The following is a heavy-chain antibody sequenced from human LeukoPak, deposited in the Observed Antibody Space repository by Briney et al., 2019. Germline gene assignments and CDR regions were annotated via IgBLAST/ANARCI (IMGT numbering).Heavy chain of an antibody. D-gene: IGHD4-11*01. CDR3: ARVGDVTTASDWFDP. CDR2: IYTSGST. CDR1: GGSFSGYY. J-gene: IGHJ5*02. Sequence: PSETLSLTCAVYGGSFSGYYWSWIRQPAGKGLEWIGRIYTSGSTNYNPSLKSRVTMSVDTSKNQFSLKLSSVTAADTAVYYCARVGDVTTASDWFDPWGQGTLVTVSS. V-gene: IGHV4-59*10.